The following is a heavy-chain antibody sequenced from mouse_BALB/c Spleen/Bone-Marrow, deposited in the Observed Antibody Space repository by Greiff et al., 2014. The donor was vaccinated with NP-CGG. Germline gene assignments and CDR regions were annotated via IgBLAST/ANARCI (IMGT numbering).Heavy chain of an antibody. V-gene: IGHV1-39*01. CDR3: TRSRAYFRDWFAY. CDR1: GHSFTGYN. Sequence: QLQESGPELEKPGASVKISCKASGHSFTGYNMNWVKQSHGKSLEWIGNIDPYYGTTTFNQKFKDKATLTVDKSSSTAYMQLKSLPSEDSAVYYCTRSRAYFRDWFAYWGQGTLVTVSA. D-gene: IGHD2-14*01. CDR2: IDPYYGTT. J-gene: IGHJ3*01.